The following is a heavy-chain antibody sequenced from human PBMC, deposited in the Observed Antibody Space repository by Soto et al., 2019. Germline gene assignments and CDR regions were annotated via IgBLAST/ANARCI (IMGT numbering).Heavy chain of an antibody. V-gene: IGHV3-30-3*01. CDR1: GFTFSSYA. CDR3: ARGDDYSNYGALYYFDY. Sequence: GGSLRLSCAASGFTFSSYAMHWVRQAPGKGLEWVAVISYDGSNKYYADSVKGRFTISRDNSKNTLYLQMNSLRAEDTAVYYCARGDDYSNYGALYYFDYWGQGTLVTVSS. D-gene: IGHD4-4*01. CDR2: ISYDGSNK. J-gene: IGHJ4*02.